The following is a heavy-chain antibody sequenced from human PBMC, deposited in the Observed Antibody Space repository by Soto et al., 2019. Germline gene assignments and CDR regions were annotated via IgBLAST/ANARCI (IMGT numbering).Heavy chain of an antibody. J-gene: IGHJ6*02. CDR1: GFSLSTSGVG. Sequence: QITLKESGPPLVKPTQTLTLTCTFSGFSLSTSGVGVGWIRQPPGKALEWLALIYWDDDKRYSPSLKSRLTITXXTXKXXVVLTMTNMDPVDTATYYCASLPGSGYSFRPGMDVWGQGTTVTVSS. V-gene: IGHV2-5*02. CDR2: IYWDDDK. D-gene: IGHD3-10*01. CDR3: ASLPGSGYSFRPGMDV.